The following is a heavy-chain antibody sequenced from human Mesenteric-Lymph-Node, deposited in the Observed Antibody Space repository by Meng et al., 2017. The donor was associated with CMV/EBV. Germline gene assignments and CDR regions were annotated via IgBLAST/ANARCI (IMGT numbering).Heavy chain of an antibody. J-gene: IGHJ4*02. CDR1: GGSISTSSYY. V-gene: IGHV4-39*07. CDR2: IFYDGST. Sequence: SETLSLTCTVSGGSISTSSYYWGWIRQPPGKGLEWIGIIFYDGSTYYSASLKSRLTMSVDTSQNQFSLKLSSMTAADTAVYYCARDRSLVPAALIDWGQGSLVTVSS. CDR3: ARDRSLVPAALID. D-gene: IGHD2-15*01.